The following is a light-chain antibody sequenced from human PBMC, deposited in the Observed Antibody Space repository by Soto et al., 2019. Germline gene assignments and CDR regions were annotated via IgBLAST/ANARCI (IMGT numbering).Light chain of an antibody. J-gene: IGKJ4*01. CDR1: QALNTR. CDR2: GAS. Sequence: EIVLTQSPATLSAFPGDRVTLSFRASQALNTRLAWYQHKPGQAPRLLIYGASSRATGIPDMFSGSGSGTDFTLTISRLEPEDFAVYYCQQYGSSPLTFGGGTKVDNK. V-gene: IGKV3-20*01. CDR3: QQYGSSPLT.